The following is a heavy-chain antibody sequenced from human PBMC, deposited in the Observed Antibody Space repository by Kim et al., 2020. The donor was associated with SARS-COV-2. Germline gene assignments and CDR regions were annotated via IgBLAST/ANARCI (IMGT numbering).Heavy chain of an antibody. CDR1: GYTFSGYA. D-gene: IGHD4-4*01. CDR3: ARDQDHSLYFDY. J-gene: IGHJ4*02. V-gene: IGHV7-4-1*01. Sequence: ASVKVSCKTSGYTFSGYALSWVRQAPGQGLEWLGWIETNTGNPVNAKGFTGRFVFSWDTSVNTAYLQISSLKAADTAIYYCARDQDHSLYFDYWGQGTLVTVSS. CDR2: IETNTGNP.